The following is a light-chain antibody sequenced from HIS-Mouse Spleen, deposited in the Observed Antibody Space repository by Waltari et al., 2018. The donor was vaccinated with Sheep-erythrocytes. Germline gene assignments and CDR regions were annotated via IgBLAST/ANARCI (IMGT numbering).Light chain of an antibody. V-gene: IGLV2-11*01. J-gene: IGLJ1*01. CDR2: DVS. CDR1: SSDVGGYNY. Sequence: QPALTQPRSVSGSPGQSVTISCTGTSSDVGGYNYVSWYQQHPGKAPKLMIYDVSTRPSWVPDRFSGSKSGNTASLTISGLQAEDEADYYCCSYAGSYNHVFATGTKVTVL. CDR3: CSYAGSYNHV.